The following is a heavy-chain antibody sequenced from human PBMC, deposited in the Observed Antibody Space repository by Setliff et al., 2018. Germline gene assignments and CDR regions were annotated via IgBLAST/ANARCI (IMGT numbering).Heavy chain of an antibody. J-gene: IGHJ3*02. CDR3: ARVVAHTHFYDRSDYYFDGLDI. CDR2: IRPYIGHT. V-gene: IGHV1-18*01. D-gene: IGHD3-22*01. Sequence: ASVKVSCKASGYNLDDFGINWLRQAPGQGLEWMGWIRPYIGHTIYAQKFQGRVTMTTDAPTSTAYMELTSLRHDDTAVYYCARVVAHTHFYDRSDYYFDGLDIWGQGAEVTVS. CDR1: GYNLDDFG.